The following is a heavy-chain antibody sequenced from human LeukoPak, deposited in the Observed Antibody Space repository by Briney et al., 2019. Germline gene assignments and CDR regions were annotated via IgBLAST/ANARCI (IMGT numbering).Heavy chain of an antibody. CDR1: GFSFSTYW. D-gene: IGHD3-10*01. CDR2: ISQDGTEK. V-gene: IGHV3-7*05. J-gene: IGHJ5*02. CDR3: ARDRARVFDN. Sequence: GGSLRLSCAASGFSFSTYWMNWVRQAPGKGLEWVASISQDGTEKHHVDSVMGRLTISRDNAKNSLYLQMNGLRADDTAVYYCARDRARVFDNWGQGTLVTVSS.